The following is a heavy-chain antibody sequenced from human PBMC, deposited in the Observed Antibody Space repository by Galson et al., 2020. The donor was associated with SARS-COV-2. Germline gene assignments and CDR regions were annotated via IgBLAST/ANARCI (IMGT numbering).Heavy chain of an antibody. V-gene: IGHV3-21*01. CDR1: GFTFTPYS. Sequence: GGSLRLSCAASGFTFTPYSIHWVRQAPGKGLEWVSSISSTSVYIYYADSVKGRFTISRDNAKNSLYLQMNSLRAEDTAVYYCARGAATGAIDYWGQGTLVTVSS. J-gene: IGHJ4*02. CDR3: ARGAATGAIDY. D-gene: IGHD3-9*01. CDR2: ISSTSVYI.